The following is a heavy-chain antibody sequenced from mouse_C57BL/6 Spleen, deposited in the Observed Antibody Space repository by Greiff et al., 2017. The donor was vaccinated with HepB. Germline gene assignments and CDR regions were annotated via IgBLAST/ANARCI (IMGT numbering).Heavy chain of an antibody. CDR3: TAGWLLYFDY. J-gene: IGHJ2*01. V-gene: IGHV6-3*01. CDR2: IRLKSDNYAT. CDR1: GFTFSNYW. Sequence: EVKVEESGGGLVQPGGSMKLSCVASGFTFSNYWMNWVRQSPEKGLEWVAQIRLKSDNYATHYAESVKGRFTISRDDSKSSVYLQMNNLRAEDTGIYYCTAGWLLYFDYWGQGTTLTVSS. D-gene: IGHD2-3*01.